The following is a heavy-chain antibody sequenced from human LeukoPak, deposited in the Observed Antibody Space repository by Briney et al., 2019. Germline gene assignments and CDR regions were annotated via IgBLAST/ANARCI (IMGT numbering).Heavy chain of an antibody. CDR1: GFTFSGYW. V-gene: IGHV3-7*04. CDR3: AMGGFRYFDR. J-gene: IGHJ5*02. D-gene: IGHD3-16*02. Sequence: GGSLRLSCAASGFTFSGYWMRWVRQAPGKGLEWVANMSEDGSEKYYVDSVKGRFTISRDHAKNTLYLQMNSLRAEDTAVYYCAMGGFRYFDRWGQGTLVTVSS. CDR2: MSEDGSEK.